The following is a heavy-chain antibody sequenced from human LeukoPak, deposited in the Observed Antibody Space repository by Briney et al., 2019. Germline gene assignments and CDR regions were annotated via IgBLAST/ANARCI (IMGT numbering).Heavy chain of an antibody. CDR3: ARGPYDSSGYYWVASYYYYGMDG. V-gene: IGHV1-8*01. J-gene: IGHJ6*02. CDR1: GYTFTSYD. D-gene: IGHD3-22*01. CDR2: MNPNSGNT. Sequence: ASVKVSCKASGYTFTSYDINWVRQATGQGLEWMGWMNPNSGNTGYAQKFQGRVTMTRNTSISTAYMELSSLRSEDTAVYYCARGPYDSSGYYWVASYYYYGMDGWGQGTTVTVSS.